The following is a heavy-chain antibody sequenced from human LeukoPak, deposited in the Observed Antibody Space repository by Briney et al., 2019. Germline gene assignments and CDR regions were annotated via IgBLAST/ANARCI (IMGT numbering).Heavy chain of an antibody. J-gene: IGHJ5*02. CDR1: GGSITSYC. V-gene: IGHV4-59*08. CDR2: IYDSGST. D-gene: IGHD2/OR15-2a*01. Sequence: SETLSLTCTVSGGSITSYCWSWIRQPPGKGLEWIGYIYDSGSTNYKSSLKSRVTISVDTSKNQFSLKLSSVTAADTAVYYCERHSEPNSNLLWFDPWGQGTLVTVSS. CDR3: ERHSEPNSNLLWFDP.